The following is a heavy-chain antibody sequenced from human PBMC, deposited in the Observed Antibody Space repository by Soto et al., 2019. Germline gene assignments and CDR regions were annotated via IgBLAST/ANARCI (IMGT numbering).Heavy chain of an antibody. CDR2: IFSDNER. Sequence: SGPTLVNPTETLTLTCTVSGFSLTTGKMGVSWIRQPPGKALEWLAHIFSDNERSYSTSLQGRLTISKDTSGSQVALSMTNVDPVDTATYYCARMKVDSYQFYYAMDVWGQGTTVTVSS. D-gene: IGHD3-9*01. J-gene: IGHJ6*02. CDR3: ARMKVDSYQFYYAMDV. CDR1: GFSLTTGKMG. V-gene: IGHV2-26*01.